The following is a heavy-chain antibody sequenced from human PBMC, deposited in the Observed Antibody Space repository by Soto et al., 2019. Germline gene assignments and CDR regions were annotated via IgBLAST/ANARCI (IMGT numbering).Heavy chain of an antibody. J-gene: IGHJ5*02. CDR3: GRGRAGGGGNWFDP. D-gene: IGHD3-10*01. CDR2: MNPNSGNT. V-gene: IGHV1-8*01. CDR1: GYTFTSYD. Sequence: QVQLVQSGAEVKKPGASVKVSCKASGYTFTSYDINWVRQATGQGLEWMGWMNPNSGNTAYAQKFQGRVTMTRNTSISTAYRERGSPRSEDTAVYYCGRGRAGGGGNWFDPWGQGTLVTVSS.